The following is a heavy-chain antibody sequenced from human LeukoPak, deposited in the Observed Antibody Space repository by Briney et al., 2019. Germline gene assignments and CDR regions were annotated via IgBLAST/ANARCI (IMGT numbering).Heavy chain of an antibody. J-gene: IGHJ3*02. D-gene: IGHD3-10*01. CDR3: ARSYYYGSGSSPPTETDAFDI. CDR2: IYHSGST. Sequence: SQTLSLTCTVSGGSISSGGYYWSWIRQPPGKGLEWIGYIYHSGSTYYNPSLKSRVTISVDTSKNQFSLKLSSVTAADTAVYYCARSYYYGSGSSPPTETDAFDIWGQGTMVTVSS. V-gene: IGHV4-30-2*02. CDR1: GGSISSGGYY.